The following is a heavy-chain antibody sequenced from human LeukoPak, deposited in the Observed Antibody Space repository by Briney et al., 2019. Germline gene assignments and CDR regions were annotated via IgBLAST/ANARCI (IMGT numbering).Heavy chain of an antibody. V-gene: IGHV1-2*02. CDR1: GCTFTGYY. Sequence: ASVKVSCKASGCTFTGYYMHWVRQAPGQGLEWMGWINPNSGGTNYAQKFQGRVTMTRDTSISTAYMELSRLRSDDTAVYYCARDLSEGGYSFNYSYYYGMDVWGQGTTVTVSS. CDR2: INPNSGGT. CDR3: ARDLSEGGYSFNYSYYYGMDV. D-gene: IGHD5-18*01. J-gene: IGHJ6*02.